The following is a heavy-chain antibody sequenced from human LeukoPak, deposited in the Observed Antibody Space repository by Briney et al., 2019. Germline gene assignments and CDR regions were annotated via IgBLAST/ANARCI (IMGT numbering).Heavy chain of an antibody. V-gene: IGHV3-30*04. Sequence: PGGSLRLYCAASGFTFTNYAMHWVRQAPGKGLEWGAVISDDGSDKYYADSVKGRFTISRDNSKTTLHLQMNSLRPEDTAVYYCASTYDSSGPVEDFWGQGTLVTVSS. CDR2: ISDDGSDK. CDR1: GFTFTNYA. J-gene: IGHJ4*02. D-gene: IGHD3-22*01. CDR3: ASTYDSSGPVEDF.